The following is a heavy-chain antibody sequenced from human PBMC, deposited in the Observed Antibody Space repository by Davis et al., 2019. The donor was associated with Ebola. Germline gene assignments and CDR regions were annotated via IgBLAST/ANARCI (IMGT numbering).Heavy chain of an antibody. CDR1: GFTFSSYS. V-gene: IGHV3-21*04. Sequence: GESLKISCAASGFTFSSYSMNWVRQAPGKGLEWVSSISSSSSYIYYADLVKGRFTISRDNAKNSLYLQMNSLRAEGTAVYYCELAQGDYWGQGTLVTVSS. CDR2: ISSSSSYI. J-gene: IGHJ4*02. CDR3: ELAQGDY.